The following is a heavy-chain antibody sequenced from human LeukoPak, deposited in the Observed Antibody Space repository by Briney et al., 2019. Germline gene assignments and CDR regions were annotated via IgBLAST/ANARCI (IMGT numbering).Heavy chain of an antibody. CDR1: GGSISSYY. CDR2: IYYSGST. CDR3: AREGPYGDYVDY. J-gene: IGHJ4*02. V-gene: IGHV4-59*01. D-gene: IGHD3-16*01. Sequence: SETLSLTCTVSGGSISSYYWSWIRQPPGTGLEWIGYIYYSGSTNYNPSLKSRVTISVDTSKNQFSLKLSSVTAADTAVYYCAREGPYGDYVDYWGQGTLVTVSS.